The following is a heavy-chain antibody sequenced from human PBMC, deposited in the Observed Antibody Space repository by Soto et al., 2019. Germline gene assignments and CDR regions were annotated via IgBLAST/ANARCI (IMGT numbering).Heavy chain of an antibody. J-gene: IGHJ5*02. CDR2: INHGSGDT. Sequence: QEQLVQSGAEVKTPGASVNVSCKASGYSLTKYYVHWVRQAPGQGLEWMAIINHGSGDTTYAQKFQGRVTVTRNTSAGTVYMELRSLTSEDTAIYYCARAVFSGGGRLDPWGQGTLVTVSS. CDR1: GYSLTKYY. CDR3: ARAVFSGGGRLDP. D-gene: IGHD1-26*01. V-gene: IGHV1-46*01.